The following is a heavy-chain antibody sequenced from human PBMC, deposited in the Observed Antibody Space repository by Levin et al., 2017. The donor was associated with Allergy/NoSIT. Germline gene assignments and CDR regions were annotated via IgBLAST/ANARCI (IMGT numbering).Heavy chain of an antibody. Sequence: GESLKISCAASGFTFSSSAMNWVRQAPGKGLEWVTFMSYDGRITYYADSVKGRFTISRDNSKNTLYLQMNSLRPEDTAVYYCARGWTEHYYDSSVGAFDIWGQGTIVTVSS. CDR1: GFTFSSSA. CDR3: ARGWTEHYYDSSVGAFDI. CDR2: MSYDGRIT. V-gene: IGHV3-30*04. J-gene: IGHJ3*02. D-gene: IGHD3-22*01.